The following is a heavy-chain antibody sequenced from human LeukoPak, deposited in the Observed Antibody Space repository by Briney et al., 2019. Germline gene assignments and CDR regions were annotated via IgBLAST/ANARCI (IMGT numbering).Heavy chain of an antibody. Sequence: KTSETLSLTCAVYGGSFSGYYWSWIRQPPGKGLEWIGEINHSGSTNYNPSLKSRVTISVDTSKNQFSLKLSSVTAADTAVYYCARDISSSPTYFDYWGQGTLVTVSS. CDR3: ARDISSSPTYFDY. CDR2: INHSGST. D-gene: IGHD6-13*01. CDR1: GGSFSGYY. V-gene: IGHV4-34*01. J-gene: IGHJ4*02.